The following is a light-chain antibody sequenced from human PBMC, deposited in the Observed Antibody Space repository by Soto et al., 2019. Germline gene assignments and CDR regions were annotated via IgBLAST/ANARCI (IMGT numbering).Light chain of an antibody. CDR2: GAS. CDR1: QGISDY. Sequence: DIQLTQSPSFLSASVGDRVTISCRASQGISDYLAWYQQKPGKAPKLLIYGASTLQSGVPSRFSDSASGTEFTLTISSLQPEDFATYFCQQFNASPLTFGGGTKLEIK. V-gene: IGKV1-9*01. CDR3: QQFNASPLT. J-gene: IGKJ4*01.